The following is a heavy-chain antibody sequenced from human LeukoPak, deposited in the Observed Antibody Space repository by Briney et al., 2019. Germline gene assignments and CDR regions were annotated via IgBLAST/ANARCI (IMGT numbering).Heavy chain of an antibody. V-gene: IGHV3-23*01. CDR2: ISGSGGST. CDR1: GGSISSYY. Sequence: PSETLSLTCTVSGGSISSYYWSWVRQAPGKGLEWVSAISGSGGSTYHADSVKGRFTISRDNSKNTLYLQMNSLRAEDTAVYYCAKEVEGTYRAVAGTGGDYWGQGTLVTVSS. CDR3: AKEVEGTYRAVAGTGGDY. J-gene: IGHJ4*02. D-gene: IGHD6-19*01.